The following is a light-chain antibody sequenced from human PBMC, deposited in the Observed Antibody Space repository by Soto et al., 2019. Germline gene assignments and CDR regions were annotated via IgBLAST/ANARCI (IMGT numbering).Light chain of an antibody. CDR3: LQYHNLWA. CDR2: RAS. V-gene: IGKV3-15*01. J-gene: IGKJ1*01. Sequence: EIVMTQSTATLSVSPGERVTLSCRASQNIYSIIAWYQQRPGQAPRLLIYRASTRATGVPARFSGSGSGTDFTLTISSLQSEDFTVYSCLQYHNLWAFGQGTKVDIK. CDR1: QNIYSI.